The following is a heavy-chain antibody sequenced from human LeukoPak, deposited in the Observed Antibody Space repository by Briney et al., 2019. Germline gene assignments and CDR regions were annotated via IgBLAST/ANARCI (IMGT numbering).Heavy chain of an antibody. D-gene: IGHD6-19*01. Sequence: SETLSLTCAVSGYSISSGYYWGWIRQPPGKGLEWIATISHSGSINYNPSLKSRVTISVDTSKNQFSLKLSSMTAADTAVYYCARLGIGWPFDYWGQGTLVTVSS. CDR2: ISHSGSI. V-gene: IGHV4-38-2*01. CDR1: GYSISSGYY. J-gene: IGHJ4*02. CDR3: ARLGIGWPFDY.